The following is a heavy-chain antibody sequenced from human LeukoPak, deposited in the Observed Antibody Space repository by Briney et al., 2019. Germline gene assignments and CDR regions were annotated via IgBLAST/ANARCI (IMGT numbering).Heavy chain of an antibody. CDR2: ISGSGGST. J-gene: IGHJ6*03. CDR1: GFTFSSYA. Sequence: PGGSLRLSCAASGFTFSSYAMSWVRQAPGKGLEWVSAISGSGGSTYYADSVKGRFTISRDNSKNTLYLQMNSLRAEDTAVYYCARSPSHYYYYYMDVWGKGTTVTVSS. V-gene: IGHV3-23*01. CDR3: ARSPSHYYYYYMDV.